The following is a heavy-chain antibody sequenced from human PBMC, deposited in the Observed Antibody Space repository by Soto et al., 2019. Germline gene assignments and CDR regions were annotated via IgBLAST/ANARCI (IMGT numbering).Heavy chain of an antibody. Sequence: GGSLRLSCAASGFTFSSYAMSWVRQAPGKGLEWVSAISGSGGSTYYADSVKGRFTISRDNSKNTLYLQMNSLRAEDTAVYYCAKSDQYYYYYGMDVWGQGTTVTVYS. CDR2: ISGSGGST. V-gene: IGHV3-23*01. D-gene: IGHD2-2*01. CDR1: GFTFSSYA. J-gene: IGHJ6*02. CDR3: AKSDQYYYYYGMDV.